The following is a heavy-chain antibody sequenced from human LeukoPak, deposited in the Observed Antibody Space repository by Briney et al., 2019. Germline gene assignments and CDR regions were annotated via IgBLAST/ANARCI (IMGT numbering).Heavy chain of an antibody. D-gene: IGHD1-26*01. CDR3: TRFVGAPYWYFDL. V-gene: IGHV3-33*01. Sequence: GRSLRLSCAASGFTFSSYGMHGVREAPGKGLEWGAVIWYDGSKKYCADSVKGRCTISRDNSKNTLYLQMNSLRAEDTAVYYCTRFVGAPYWYFDLWGRGTLVTVSS. J-gene: IGHJ2*01. CDR2: IWYDGSKK. CDR1: GFTFSSYG.